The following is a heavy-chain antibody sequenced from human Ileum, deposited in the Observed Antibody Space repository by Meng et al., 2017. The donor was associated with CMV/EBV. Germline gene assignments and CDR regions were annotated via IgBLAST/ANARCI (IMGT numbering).Heavy chain of an antibody. Sequence: HVQLQQAGPAPVKPSHTLSLTCVISGDSISCSNPAWNWLRQSPSTGLEWLGRTFYRSKWYYDYAVSVNSRIAIIPDTSKNQLSLQLNSVTPEDTAVYYCTSGWGLNYWGQGTLVTVSS. V-gene: IGHV6-1*01. D-gene: IGHD3-10*01. CDR1: GDSISCSNPA. CDR2: TFYRSKWYY. J-gene: IGHJ4*02. CDR3: TSGWGLNY.